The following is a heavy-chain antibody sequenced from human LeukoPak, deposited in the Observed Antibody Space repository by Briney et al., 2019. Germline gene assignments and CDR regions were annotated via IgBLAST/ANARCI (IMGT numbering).Heavy chain of an antibody. CDR3: AKSRGPSYDHFFDS. CDR2: IWYDGSNK. V-gene: IGHV3-33*03. J-gene: IGHJ4*02. CDR1: GFTFSSYG. D-gene: IGHD3-10*01. Sequence: GGSLRLSCAASGFTFSSYGMHWVRQAPGKGLEWVAVIWYDGSNKYYADSVKDRFTISRDNSENAAFLQMNSLRAEDTAVYYCAKSRGPSYDHFFDSWGQGTLVTVSS.